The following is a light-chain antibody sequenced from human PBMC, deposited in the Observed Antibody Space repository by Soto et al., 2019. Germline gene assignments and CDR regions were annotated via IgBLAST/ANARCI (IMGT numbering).Light chain of an antibody. J-gene: IGKJ1*01. Sequence: EVVLTQSPGTLSLSPGERATLSCRASQSVRSSYLAWYQQKPGQAPRLLIYAASSRATGIPDRFSGSGSGTDFTLTIDRLEPEDFAVYYCQQFAISPWTFGRGTKVEIK. CDR3: QQFAISPWT. CDR1: QSVRSSY. V-gene: IGKV3-20*01. CDR2: AAS.